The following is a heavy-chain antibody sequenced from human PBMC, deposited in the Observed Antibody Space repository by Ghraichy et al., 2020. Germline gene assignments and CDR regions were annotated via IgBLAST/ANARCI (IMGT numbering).Heavy chain of an antibody. CDR3: ASGGRELLRFYYYYGMDV. Sequence: GGSLRLSCAASGFTFSSYSMNWVRQAPGKGLEWVSYISSSSSTIYYADSVKGRFTISRDNAKNSLYLQMNSLRDEDTAVYYCASGGRELLRFYYYYGMDVWGQGTTVTVSS. CDR1: GFTFSSYS. V-gene: IGHV3-48*02. J-gene: IGHJ6*02. CDR2: ISSSSSTI. D-gene: IGHD1-26*01.